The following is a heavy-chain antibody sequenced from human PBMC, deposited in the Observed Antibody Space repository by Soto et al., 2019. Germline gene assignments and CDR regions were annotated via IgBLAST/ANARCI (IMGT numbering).Heavy chain of an antibody. CDR2: IFSGGST. V-gene: IGHV3-53*02. CDR1: GFTVSSNY. D-gene: IGHD1-20*01. J-gene: IGHJ6*02. CDR3: ASGIRDYSYGMDV. Sequence: EVQLVETGGGLIQPGGSLRLSCAASGFTVSSNYMSWVRQAPGKGLECVAVIFSGGSTYYADSVKGRFTISRDNSKNTLYLHMNSLRAEDTAVYYCASGIRDYSYGMDVWGQGTTDTVSS.